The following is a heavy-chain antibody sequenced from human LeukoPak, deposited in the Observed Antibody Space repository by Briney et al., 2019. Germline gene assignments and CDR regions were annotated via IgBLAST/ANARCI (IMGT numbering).Heavy chain of an antibody. CDR3: AKEPDSSGYYWGVSVNWFDP. CDR2: INPSGGTT. D-gene: IGHD3-22*01. CDR1: GYTFTSYY. V-gene: IGHV1-46*01. Sequence: ASVKVSCKASGYTFTSYYMHWVRQAPGQGLEWMGIINPSGGTTNYAQKFQGRVTMTRDTSTSTVYMELSSLRAEDTAVYYCAKEPDSSGYYWGVSVNWFDPWGQGTLVTVSS. J-gene: IGHJ5*02.